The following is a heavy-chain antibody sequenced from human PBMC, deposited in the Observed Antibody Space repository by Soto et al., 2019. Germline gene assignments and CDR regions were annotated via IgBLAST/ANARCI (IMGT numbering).Heavy chain of an antibody. Sequence: QVQLVQSGAEVKKPGSSVKVSCKASGGTFSSYAISWVRQAPGQGLEWMGGIIPISDTTNYAQNFQSSVTITADESPSTAYMELSSLRSEDTAVYYCARSQGSSSSLEIYYYYSYGMDVWGQGTTVTVSS. CDR3: ARSQGSSSSLEIYYYYSYGMDV. V-gene: IGHV1-69*01. J-gene: IGHJ6*02. D-gene: IGHD6-13*01. CDR1: GGTFSSYA. CDR2: IIPISDTT.